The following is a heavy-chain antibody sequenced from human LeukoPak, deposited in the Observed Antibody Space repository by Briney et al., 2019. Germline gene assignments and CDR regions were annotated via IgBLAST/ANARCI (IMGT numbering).Heavy chain of an antibody. V-gene: IGHV1-58*02. CDR3: AAVMESYYDSSGYYSSFDY. J-gene: IGHJ4*02. CDR1: GFTFTSSA. CDR2: IVVGSGNT. D-gene: IGHD3-22*01. Sequence: GTSVKVSCKASGFTFTSSAMQWVRQARGQRLEWIGWIVVGSGNTNYAQKFQERVTITRDMSTSTAYMELSSLRSEDTAVHYCAAVMESYYDSSGYYSSFDYWGQGTLVTVSS.